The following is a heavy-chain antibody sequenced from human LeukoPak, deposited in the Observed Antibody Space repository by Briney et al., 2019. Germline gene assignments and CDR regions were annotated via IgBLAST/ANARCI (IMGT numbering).Heavy chain of an antibody. V-gene: IGHV4-4*07. D-gene: IGHD2-8*01. CDR2: IYCSGST. CDR3: AGLGGYCTNAVCYSTFDI. J-gene: IGHJ3*02. Sequence: SETLSLTCAVSGGSISSYYWSWIRQPAGKGLEWIGRIYCSGSTNYNLSLKSRVTMSVDTSKNQFSLRLSCVTAADTAVYFCAGLGGYCTNAVCYSTFDIWGQGTMVTVSS. CDR1: GGSISSYY.